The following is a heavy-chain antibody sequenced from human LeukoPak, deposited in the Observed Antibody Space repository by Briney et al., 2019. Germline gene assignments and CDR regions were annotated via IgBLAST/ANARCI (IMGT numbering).Heavy chain of an antibody. CDR2: IYSGGST. V-gene: IGHV3-53*01. J-gene: IGHJ1*01. CDR1: GFTVSSNY. CDR3: ARDLGYYDSSGYYYSYFQH. D-gene: IGHD3-22*01. Sequence: PGGSLRLSCAASGFTVSSNYMSWVRQAPGKGLEWVSVIYSGGSTYYADSVKGRFTISRDNSKNTLYLQMYSLRAEDTAVYYCARDLGYYDSSGYYYSYFQHWGQGTLVTVSS.